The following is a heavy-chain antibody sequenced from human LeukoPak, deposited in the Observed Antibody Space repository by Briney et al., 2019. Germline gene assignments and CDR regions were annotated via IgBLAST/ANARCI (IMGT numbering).Heavy chain of an antibody. CDR1: GGSISSYY. CDR2: IYTSGST. Sequence: SETLSLTCTVSGGSISSYYWSWIRQPAGKGLEWIGRIYTSGSTNYNPSLKSRVTMSADTSKNQFSLKLSSVTAADTAVYYCARQALYCTNGVCYYGWFDPWGQGTLVTVSS. D-gene: IGHD2-8*01. V-gene: IGHV4-4*07. CDR3: ARQALYCTNGVCYYGWFDP. J-gene: IGHJ5*02.